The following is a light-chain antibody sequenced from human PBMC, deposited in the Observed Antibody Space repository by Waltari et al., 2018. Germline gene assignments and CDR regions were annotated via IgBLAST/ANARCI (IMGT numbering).Light chain of an antibody. J-gene: IGLJ1*01. Sequence: QSALTQPASVSGSPGQSITISCTGTSSDVGGYNYVSWYQQHPGKAPKLMIYDVSNRPSGCSNRFSGSKSGNTASLTISGLQAEDEADYYCSSYTSSSPYVFGTGTKVTVL. CDR3: SSYTSSSPYV. CDR1: SSDVGGYNY. V-gene: IGLV2-14*03. CDR2: DVS.